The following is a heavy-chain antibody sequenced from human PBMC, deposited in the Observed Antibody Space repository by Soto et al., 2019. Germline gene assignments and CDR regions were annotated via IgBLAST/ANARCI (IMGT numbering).Heavy chain of an antibody. V-gene: IGHV3-21*01. CDR1: GFTFSSYS. J-gene: IGHJ6*02. D-gene: IGHD6-19*01. CDR2: ISSSSSYI. Sequence: PGGSLRLSCAASGFTFSSYSMNWVRQAPGKGLEWVSSISSSSSYIYYADSVKGRFTISRDNAKNSLYLQMNSLRAEDTAVYYCASGWQWLADPYYYYYGMDVWGQGNTVTVYS. CDR3: ASGWQWLADPYYYYYGMDV.